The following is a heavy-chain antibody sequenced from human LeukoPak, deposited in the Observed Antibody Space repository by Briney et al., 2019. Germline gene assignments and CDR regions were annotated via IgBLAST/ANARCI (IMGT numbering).Heavy chain of an antibody. J-gene: IGHJ6*03. V-gene: IGHV3-30*04. CDR1: GFTFSSYV. CDR2: ISYDGSNE. D-gene: IGHD1-26*01. Sequence: GGSLRLSCAASGFTFSSYVMHWVRQAPGKGLEWVAIISYDGSNEYYADSVKGRFTISRDNSKNTLYLQMNSLRPEDTAVYYCARDPYSGSYGDYYYMDVWGKGTTVTISS. CDR3: ARDPYSGSYGDYYYMDV.